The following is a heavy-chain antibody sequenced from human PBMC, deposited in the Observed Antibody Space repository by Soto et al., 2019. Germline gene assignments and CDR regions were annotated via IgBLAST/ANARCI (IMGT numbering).Heavy chain of an antibody. J-gene: IGHJ3*02. CDR3: ARIEEYSGWYFVEGPDAFDI. Sequence: GGSLRLSCAASGFTFSSYWMHWVRQAPGKGLVWVSRINSDGSSTSYADSVKGRFTISRDNAKNTLYLQMNSLRAEDTAVYYCARIEEYSGWYFVEGPDAFDIWGQGTMVTVSS. CDR2: INSDGSST. D-gene: IGHD6-19*01. CDR1: GFTFSSYW. V-gene: IGHV3-74*01.